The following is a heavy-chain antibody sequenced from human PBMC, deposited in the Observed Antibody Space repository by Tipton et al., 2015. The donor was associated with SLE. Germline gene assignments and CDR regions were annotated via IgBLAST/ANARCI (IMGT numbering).Heavy chain of an antibody. D-gene: IGHD3/OR15-3a*01. V-gene: IGHV3-23*01. CDR3: VKDVLDWGSSTHDD. CDR2: ISGSGHET. CDR1: GFTFGDYA. Sequence: SLRLSCAVSGFTFGDYAMYWVSQAPGKGLEWVSTISGSGHETYYADSVKGRFTISRDNSKNTLFLQMNSLRVEDTALYYCVKDVLDWGSSTHDDWGQGTLVTVSS. J-gene: IGHJ4*02.